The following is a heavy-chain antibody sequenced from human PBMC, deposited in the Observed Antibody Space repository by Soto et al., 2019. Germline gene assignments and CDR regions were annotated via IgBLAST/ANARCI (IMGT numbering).Heavy chain of an antibody. D-gene: IGHD2-15*01. V-gene: IGHV4-30-4*01. CDR2: IYYSGST. Sequence: SETLSLTCTVSGGSISSGDYYWSWIRQPPGKGLEWIGYIYYSGSTNYNPSLKSRVTISVDTSKNQFSLKLSSVTAADTAVYYCARVRGRLLRFDFRGQGTLVTVSS. CDR3: ARVRGRLLRFDF. J-gene: IGHJ5*01. CDR1: GGSISSGDYY.